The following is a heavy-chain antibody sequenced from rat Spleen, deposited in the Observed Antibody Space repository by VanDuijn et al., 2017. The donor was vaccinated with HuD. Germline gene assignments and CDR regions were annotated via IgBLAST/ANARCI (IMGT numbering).Heavy chain of an antibody. D-gene: IGHD4-3*01. V-gene: IGHV4-2*01. J-gene: IGHJ2*01. CDR3: ARPSARYSSGYSYYFDY. Sequence: EVKLVESGGGLVQPGRSLKLSCAASGFNFNHYWMGWVRQAPGKGLEWIGAINEDSSTKNYISSLKDKFTISRDNAQNTLYLQMSKLGSEDTAFYYCARPSARYSSGYSYYFDYWGQGVMVTVSS. CDR2: INEDSSTK. CDR1: GFNFNHYW.